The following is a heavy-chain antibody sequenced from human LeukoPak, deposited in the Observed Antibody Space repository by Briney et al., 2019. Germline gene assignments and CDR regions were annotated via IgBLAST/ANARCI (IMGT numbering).Heavy chain of an antibody. Sequence: ASVKVSCKASGYTFTGYYMHWVRQAPGRGLEWMGWINPNSGGTNYAQKFQGRVTMTRDTSISTAYMELSRLRSDDTAVYYCARDPYSTIAAASYYFDYWGQGTLVTVSS. CDR1: GYTFTGYY. CDR3: ARDPYSTIAAASYYFDY. D-gene: IGHD6-13*01. CDR2: INPNSGGT. V-gene: IGHV1-2*02. J-gene: IGHJ4*02.